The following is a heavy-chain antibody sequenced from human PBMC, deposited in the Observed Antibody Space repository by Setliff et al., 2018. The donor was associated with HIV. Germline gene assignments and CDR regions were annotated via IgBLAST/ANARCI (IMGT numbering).Heavy chain of an antibody. CDR1: GYTFTAYY. CDR3: ARDPYDTSENPYDP. Sequence: EASVKVSCKASGYTFTAYYMHWVRQAPGQGLEWMGWINTDNGITEYAENFQGRVAMTRDTSMSTAYMELNRLTFDATAVYYCARDPYDTSENPYDPWGQGTLVTVSS. V-gene: IGHV1-2*02. J-gene: IGHJ5*02. CDR2: INTDNGIT. D-gene: IGHD3-16*01.